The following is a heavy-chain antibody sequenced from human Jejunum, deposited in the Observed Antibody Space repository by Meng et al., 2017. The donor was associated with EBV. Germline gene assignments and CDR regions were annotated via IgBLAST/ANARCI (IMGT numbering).Heavy chain of an antibody. CDR3: ARIGKEWVFRVFFDH. CDR1: GLTFGNFT. Sequence: VELVGLGGGVVQPGTFIGCRCAAAGLTFGNFTLQWFLQAPGKGLEWVEIISYDGNSKLYADSVKGRFTISRDNSKDTVYLQMNSLRVEDTAVYYCARIGKEWVFRVFFDHWGLGSLVTVSS. J-gene: IGHJ4*02. CDR2: ISYDGNSK. V-gene: IGHV3-30-3*01. D-gene: IGHD3-10*02.